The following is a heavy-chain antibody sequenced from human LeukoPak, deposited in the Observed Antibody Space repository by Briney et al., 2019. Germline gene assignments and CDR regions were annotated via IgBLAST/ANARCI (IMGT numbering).Heavy chain of an antibody. CDR2: IYHSGST. D-gene: IGHD5-18*01. CDR1: GGSISSGGYY. CDR3: ARGVEGDTAMVPYYFDY. J-gene: IGHJ4*02. Sequence: ASQTLSLTCTVSGGSISSGGYYWSWIRQPPGKGLEWIGYIYHSGSTYYNPSLKSRVTISVDRSKNQFSLKLSSVTAADTAVYYCARGVEGDTAMVPYYFDYWGQGTLVTVSS. V-gene: IGHV4-30-2*01.